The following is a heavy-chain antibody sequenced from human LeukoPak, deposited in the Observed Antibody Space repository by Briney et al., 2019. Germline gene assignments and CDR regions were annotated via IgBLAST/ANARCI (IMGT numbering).Heavy chain of an antibody. V-gene: IGHV1-2*02. D-gene: IGHD2-21*02. CDR2: INPNSGGT. Sequence: ASVKVSCKASGYTFTGYYMHWVRQAPGQGLEWMGWINPNSGGTNYAQRFQDRVTLTRDTSISTAYMELSRLRSDDMAVYYCARTCGGDCYADYWGQGTLVTVSS. J-gene: IGHJ4*02. CDR3: ARTCGGDCYADY. CDR1: GYTFTGYY.